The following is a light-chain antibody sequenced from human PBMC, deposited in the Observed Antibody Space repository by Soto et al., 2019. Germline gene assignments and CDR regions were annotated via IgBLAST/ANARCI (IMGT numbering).Light chain of an antibody. CDR3: QKYNSAPLT. Sequence: DIQMTQSPSSLSASVGDRVTITCRASQDISNSLAWYQQKPGKVPKVLIYAASILQSGVPARFSGSGSGTDFTLTISSLQPEDVATYCCQKYNSAPLTFGGGTKVEI. CDR2: AAS. V-gene: IGKV1-27*01. J-gene: IGKJ4*01. CDR1: QDISNS.